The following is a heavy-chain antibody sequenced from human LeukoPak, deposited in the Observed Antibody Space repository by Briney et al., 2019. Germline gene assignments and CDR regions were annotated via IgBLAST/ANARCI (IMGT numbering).Heavy chain of an antibody. V-gene: IGHV1-46*01. J-gene: IGHJ3*02. Sequence: ASVKVSCKASGYTFTSYYMHWVRQAPGQGLEWMGIINSSGGSTSYAQKFQGRVTMTRDTSTSTVYMELSSLRSEDTAVYYCARQLITMIVVDAFDIWGQGTMVTVSS. CDR1: GYTFTSYY. D-gene: IGHD3-22*01. CDR3: ARQLITMIVVDAFDI. CDR2: INSSGGST.